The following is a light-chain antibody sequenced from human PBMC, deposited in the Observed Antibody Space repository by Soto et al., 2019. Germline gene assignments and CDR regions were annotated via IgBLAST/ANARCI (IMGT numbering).Light chain of an antibody. CDR3: NSYTSSGAVV. Sequence: QSALIQPASVSGSPGQSITISCTGTSSDVGGYNFVSWYQQHPGNAPKLIIYDVTSRPSGVSNRFSGSKSGNAASLTISGLQAEDEALYYCNSYTSSGAVVFGGGTKLTVL. CDR1: SSDVGGYNF. V-gene: IGLV2-14*03. J-gene: IGLJ3*02. CDR2: DVT.